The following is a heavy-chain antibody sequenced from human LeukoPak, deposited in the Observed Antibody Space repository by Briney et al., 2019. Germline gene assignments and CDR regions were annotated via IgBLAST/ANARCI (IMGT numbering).Heavy chain of an antibody. J-gene: IGHJ4*02. CDR1: GFTFSSYA. CDR2: ISSSDDYT. V-gene: IGHV3-23*01. D-gene: IGHD3-9*01. Sequence: PGGSLRLSCAASGFTFSSYAMGWVRQAPGKGLEWVSTISSSDDYTYYADSVKGRFTISRDNSKNTLYLQVNSLTGEGTAVYYCACGTLTGTYYFDYWGQGTLVTVSS. CDR3: ACGTLTGTYYFDY.